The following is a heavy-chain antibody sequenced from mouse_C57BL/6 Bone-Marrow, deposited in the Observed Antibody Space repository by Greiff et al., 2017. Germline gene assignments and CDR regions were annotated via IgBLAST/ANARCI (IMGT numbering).Heavy chain of an antibody. CDR2: IYPRNGST. CDR3: ATDEGYLNYFDY. CDR1: GYTFTSYD. Sequence: VQLQQSGPELVKPGASVKLSCKASGYTFTSYDINWVKQRHGQGLEWIGWIYPRNGSTNYNEKFKGKATWTVDTSSSTAYMELHSLTSEDSAVYFCATDEGYLNYFDYWGQGTTLTVSS. J-gene: IGHJ2*01. V-gene: IGHV1-85*01. D-gene: IGHD2-3*01.